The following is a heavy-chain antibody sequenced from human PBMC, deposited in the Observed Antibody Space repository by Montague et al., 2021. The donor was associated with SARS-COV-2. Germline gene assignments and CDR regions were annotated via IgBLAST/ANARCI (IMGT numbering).Heavy chain of an antibody. CDR2: INYGGNT. V-gene: IGHV4-34*01. CDR1: GGSFSDYH. J-gene: IGHJ4*02. Sequence: SETRSLTCAVYGGSFSDYHWTWIRQSPGGGPEWIGQINYGGNTKYNPSLRSRVTISIDTSKNQFSLKLTSVTAADTAVYYCARGAPGYWGQGTLVTVSS. CDR3: ARGAPGY. D-gene: IGHD1-1*01.